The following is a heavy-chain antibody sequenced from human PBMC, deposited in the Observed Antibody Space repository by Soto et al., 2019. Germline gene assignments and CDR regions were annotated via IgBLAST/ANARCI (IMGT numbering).Heavy chain of an antibody. CDR2: ISSTGSNI. CDR1: EFTFSTYS. V-gene: IGHV3-48*02. D-gene: IGHD2-2*01. Sequence: EVQLVESGGGLVQPGGSLRLSCAAPEFTFSTYSMNWVRQAPGKGLEWISYISSTGSNIYYADSVKGRFTISRDNARNSLYLQMNSLRDEDTAVYYCARDSCRNTSCAANYWGQGTLVTVSS. J-gene: IGHJ4*02. CDR3: ARDSCRNTSCAANY.